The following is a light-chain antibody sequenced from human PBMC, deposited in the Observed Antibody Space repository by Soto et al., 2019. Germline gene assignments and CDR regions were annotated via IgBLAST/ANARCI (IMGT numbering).Light chain of an antibody. J-gene: IGLJ1*01. CDR1: SSDVGGYNY. CDR2: EVS. Sequence: SALTQPPSASGSPGQSVTISCTGTSSDVGGYNYVSWYQQHPGKAPTLMIYEVSKRPSGVPDRFSGSKSGNTASLTVSGLQAEDEADYYCSSYAGSNNPDVFGTGTKVTVL. CDR3: SSYAGSNNPDV. V-gene: IGLV2-8*01.